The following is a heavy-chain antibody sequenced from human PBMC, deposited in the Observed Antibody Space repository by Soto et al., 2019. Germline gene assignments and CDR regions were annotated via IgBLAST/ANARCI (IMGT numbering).Heavy chain of an antibody. V-gene: IGHV1-18*01. CDR1: GYTFTSCG. CDR3: ARALPHCTKGVCYTGYYYGMDV. CDR2: ISAYNGNT. Sequence: ASVKVSCKASGYTFTSCGISWVRQAPGQGLEWMGWISAYNGNTNYAQKLQGRVTMTTDTSTSTAYMELRSLRSDDTAVYYCARALPHCTKGVCYTGYYYGMDVWGQGTTVSVSS. J-gene: IGHJ6*02. D-gene: IGHD2-8*01.